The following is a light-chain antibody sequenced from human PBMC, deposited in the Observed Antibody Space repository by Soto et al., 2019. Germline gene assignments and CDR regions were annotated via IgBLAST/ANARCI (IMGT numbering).Light chain of an antibody. CDR2: DAS. CDR3: QQYNNWPPVT. J-gene: IGKJ5*01. V-gene: IGKV3-15*01. CDR1: QSVSSN. Sequence: EIVMTQSPDTLSVSPGERATLSCRASQSVSSNLAWYQQKPGQAPRLLIYDASTRATGIPARFSGSGSGTEFTLTISSLQSEDFAVYYCQQYNNWPPVTFGQGTRLEIK.